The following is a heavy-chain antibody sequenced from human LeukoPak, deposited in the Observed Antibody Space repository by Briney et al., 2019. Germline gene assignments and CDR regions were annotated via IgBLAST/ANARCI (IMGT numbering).Heavy chain of an antibody. J-gene: IGHJ4*02. CDR1: GGSISSYY. CDR2: IYYSGST. V-gene: IGHV4-59*08. CDR3: ARAGRGYCSSTSCRLPFDY. Sequence: SETLSLTCTVAGGSISSYYWSWIRQPPGKGLEWIGYIYYSGSTNYNPSLKSRVTISVDTSKNQFSLKLSSVTAADTAVYYCARAGRGYCSSTSCRLPFDYWGQGTLVTVSS. D-gene: IGHD2-2*01.